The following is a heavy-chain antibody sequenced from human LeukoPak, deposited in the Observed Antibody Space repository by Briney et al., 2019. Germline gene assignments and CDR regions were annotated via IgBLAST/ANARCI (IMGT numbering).Heavy chain of an antibody. Sequence: GGSLRLSCAASGFTFDDYGMSWVRQAPGKGLEWVSGINWNGGSTGYADSVKGRFTISRDNAKNSLYLQMNSLRAEDTALYYCARDSRYCSGGSCYLIDYWGQGTLVTVPS. J-gene: IGHJ4*02. D-gene: IGHD2-15*01. CDR1: GFTFDDYG. CDR2: INWNGGST. V-gene: IGHV3-20*04. CDR3: ARDSRYCSGGSCYLIDY.